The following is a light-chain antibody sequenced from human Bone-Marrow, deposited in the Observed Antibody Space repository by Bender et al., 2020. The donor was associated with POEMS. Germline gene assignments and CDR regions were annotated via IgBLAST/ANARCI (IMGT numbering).Light chain of an antibody. V-gene: IGLV2-14*03. CDR2: DVN. Sequence: QSVLTQPASVSGSPGQSITISCTGTSTDIGRYNYVAWYQQYPGKVPKLMIYDVNNRPSGVSNRFSGSKSGTTASLTISGLQAEDEADYYCSSYSSSTTLVVFGGGTKLTVL. CDR1: STDIGRYNY. CDR3: SSYSSSTTLVV. J-gene: IGLJ2*01.